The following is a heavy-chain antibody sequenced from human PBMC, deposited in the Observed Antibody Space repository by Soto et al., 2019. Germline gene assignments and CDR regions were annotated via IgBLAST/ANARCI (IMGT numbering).Heavy chain of an antibody. Sequence: PGWPLRLSCTASYFTFSNAWMNWVLKNPFKLLELVGRIKSKTDGGTTDYAAPVKGRFTISRDDSKNTLYLQMNSLKTEDTAVYYCTHDFWSGYPPTDVWGQGTTVTVSS. D-gene: IGHD3-3*01. CDR1: YFTFSNAW. J-gene: IGHJ6*02. CDR2: IKSKTDGGTT. CDR3: THDFWSGYPPTDV. V-gene: IGHV3-15*07.